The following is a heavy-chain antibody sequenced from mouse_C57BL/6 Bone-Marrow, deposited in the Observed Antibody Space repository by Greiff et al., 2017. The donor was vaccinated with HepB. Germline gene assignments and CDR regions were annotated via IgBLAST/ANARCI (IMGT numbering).Heavy chain of an antibody. V-gene: IGHV2-2*01. CDR3: ARTYYYGFDY. CDR2: IWSGGST. Sequence: QVQLQQSGPGLVQPSQSLSITCTVSGFSLTSYGVHWVRQSPGKGLEWLGVIWSGGSTDYNAAFISRLSISKDNSKSQVFFKMNSLQAADTAIYYWARTYYYGFDYWGQGTTLTVSS. CDR1: GFSLTSYG. J-gene: IGHJ2*01. D-gene: IGHD1-1*01.